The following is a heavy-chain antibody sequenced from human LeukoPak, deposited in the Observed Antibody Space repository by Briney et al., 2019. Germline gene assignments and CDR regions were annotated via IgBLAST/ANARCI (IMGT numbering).Heavy chain of an antibody. Sequence: GGSLRLSCVVSGFTFRTYAMSWVRQAPGKGLEWVSAISGSGGRTYYADSVKGRFTISRDNSKNTVDLQMNSLRVEDTAVYYCAKGRGSSTYTFDYWGQGTLVTGSS. CDR2: ISGSGGRT. V-gene: IGHV3-23*01. CDR1: GFTFRTYA. D-gene: IGHD3-16*01. J-gene: IGHJ4*02. CDR3: AKGRGSSTYTFDY.